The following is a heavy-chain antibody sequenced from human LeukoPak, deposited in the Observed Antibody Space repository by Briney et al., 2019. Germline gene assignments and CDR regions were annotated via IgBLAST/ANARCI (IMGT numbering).Heavy chain of an antibody. CDR2: IYYSGST. V-gene: IGHV4-31*03. D-gene: IGHD2-2*03. Sequence: PSQTLSLTCTASGGSISSGGYYWSWIRQHPGKGLEWIGYIYYSGSTYYNPSLKSRVTISVDTSKNQFSLKLSSVTAADTAVYYCARGGYCSSTSCLGPEDYWGQGTLVTVSS. CDR1: GGSISSGGYY. J-gene: IGHJ4*02. CDR3: ARGGYCSSTSCLGPEDY.